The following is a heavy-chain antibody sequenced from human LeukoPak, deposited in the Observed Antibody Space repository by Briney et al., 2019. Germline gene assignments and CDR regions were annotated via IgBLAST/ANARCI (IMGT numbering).Heavy chain of an antibody. CDR3: ARDLIAAAGQYYYYYYYMDV. J-gene: IGHJ6*03. CDR2: INPNSGGT. CDR1: GYSFSDYF. V-gene: IGHV1-2*02. D-gene: IGHD6-13*01. Sequence: ASVKVSCKASGYSFSDYFIHWVRQAPGQGLEWMGWINPNSGGTNYAQKFQGRVTMTRDTSISTAYMELSRLRSDDTAVYYCARDLIAAAGQYYYYYYYMDVWGKGTTVTVSS.